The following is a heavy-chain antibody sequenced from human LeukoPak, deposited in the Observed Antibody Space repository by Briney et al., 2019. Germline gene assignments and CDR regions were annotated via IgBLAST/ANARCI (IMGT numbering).Heavy chain of an antibody. CDR2: IYYNGNT. CDR3: ARDGPFPGSPNNWFDP. J-gene: IGHJ5*02. V-gene: IGHV4-59*11. CDR1: GGSIGSHY. D-gene: IGHD2-2*01. Sequence: SETLSLTCTVSGGSIGSHYWSWIRQPPGKGLEWMGYIYYNGNTNYNPSLKSRVTISVDTSKNQFSLKLSSVTAADTAVYYCARDGPFPGSPNNWFDPWGQGTLVTVSS.